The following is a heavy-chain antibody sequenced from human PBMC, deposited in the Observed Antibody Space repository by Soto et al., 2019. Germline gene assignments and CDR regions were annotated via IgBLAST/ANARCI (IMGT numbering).Heavy chain of an antibody. Sequence: GEPLKISWKGSGDSFNTHWIDCVRQMPGKGLEWMGITHPGDSETRYSPSFEGEVTISADKSISTAYLKWSSLKASVTAMNYCARQGRDGHNQGYGMDVWGQGTTVTVSS. CDR1: GDSFNTHW. J-gene: IGHJ6*02. V-gene: IGHV5-51*01. CDR3: ARQGRDGHNQGYGMDV. CDR2: THPGDSET.